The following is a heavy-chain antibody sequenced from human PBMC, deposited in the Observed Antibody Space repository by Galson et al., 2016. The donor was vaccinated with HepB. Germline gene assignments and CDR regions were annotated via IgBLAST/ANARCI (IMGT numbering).Heavy chain of an antibody. CDR1: SGSISSSDR. D-gene: IGHD4-23*01. CDR3: ARNRGNNDVDS. J-gene: IGHJ4*02. CDR2: IYYGAIT. Sequence: ETLSLTCAVSSGSISSSDRCSWVRQPPGKGLEWIGEIYYGAITHYNPSLKGRVSVSKDDSKKQFSLTLTSVTAADTPVYYCARNRGNNDVDSWGQGILVTVSS. V-gene: IGHV4-4*02.